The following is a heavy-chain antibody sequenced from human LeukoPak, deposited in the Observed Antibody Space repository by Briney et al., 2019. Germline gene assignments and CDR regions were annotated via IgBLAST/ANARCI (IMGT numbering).Heavy chain of an antibody. V-gene: IGHV3-7*01. CDR2: IKQDGSEK. J-gene: IGHJ3*02. Sequence: GGSLRLSCAASGFTFSSYWMSWVRQAPGKGLEWVANIKQDGSEKYYVDSVKGRFTISRDNAKNSLYLQMNSLRAEDTAVYYCARDASGSYYSYAFDIWGQGTMVTVSS. CDR1: GFTFSSYW. CDR3: ARDASGSYYSYAFDI. D-gene: IGHD1-26*01.